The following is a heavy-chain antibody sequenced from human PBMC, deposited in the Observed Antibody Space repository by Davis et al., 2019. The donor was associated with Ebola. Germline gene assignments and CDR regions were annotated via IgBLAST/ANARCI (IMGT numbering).Heavy chain of an antibody. D-gene: IGHD3-10*01. CDR2: ISAYNGNT. J-gene: IGHJ4*02. Sequence: AASVKVSCKASGGTFSSYGISWVRQAPGQGLEWMGWISAYNGNTNYAQKLQGRVTMTTDTSTSTAYMELRSLRSDDTAVYYCAREGLGGSGSYYKRNLDYWGQGTLVTVSS. CDR3: AREGLGGSGSYYKRNLDY. V-gene: IGHV1-18*01. CDR1: GGTFSSYG.